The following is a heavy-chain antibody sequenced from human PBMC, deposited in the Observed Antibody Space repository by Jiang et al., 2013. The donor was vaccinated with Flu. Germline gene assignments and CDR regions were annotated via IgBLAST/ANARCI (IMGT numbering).Heavy chain of an antibody. CDR2: SAPRGSSP. V-gene: IGHV1-46*01. D-gene: IGHD3-3*01. CDR1: GYTFSSF. Sequence: SGAEVKKPGASVTVSCKTSGYTFSSFLFTGYDRPLGQGLEWMGSKSAPRGSSPTLAQKFKGRVTMTSDTSATTVYMSLGGPKSDDTAVYFCARGFGSGPGDPPGYYSMDGLGPKGRRSQSP. CDR3: ARGFGSGPGDPPGYYSMDG. J-gene: IGHJ6*02.